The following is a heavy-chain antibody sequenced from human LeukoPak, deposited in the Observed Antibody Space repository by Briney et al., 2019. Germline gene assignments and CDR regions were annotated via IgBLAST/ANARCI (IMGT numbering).Heavy chain of an antibody. D-gene: IGHD1-26*01. J-gene: IGHJ4*02. CDR3: ARTQSQSGSYRYYFGY. V-gene: IGHV4-34*01. Sequence: PSETLSLTCAVYGGSFSGYYWSWIRQPPGKGLEWIGEINHSGSTNYNPSLKSRVTTSVDTSKNQFSLKLNSVTAADTAVYYCARTQSQSGSYRYYFGYWGQGTLVTVSS. CDR1: GGSFSGYY. CDR2: INHSGST.